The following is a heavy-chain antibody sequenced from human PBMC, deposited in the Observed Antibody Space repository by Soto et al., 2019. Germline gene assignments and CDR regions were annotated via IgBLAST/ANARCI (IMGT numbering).Heavy chain of an antibody. Sequence: SETLSLTCIVSGGSISSGDYYWSWIRQPPGKGLEWIGYIYYSGSTYYNPSLKSRVTISVDTSKNQFSLKLSSVTAADTAVYYCARDHPRGVTSGEGNWFDPWGKRTLVTVSS. V-gene: IGHV4-30-4*01. J-gene: IGHJ5*02. D-gene: IGHD4-4*01. CDR1: GGSISSGDYY. CDR2: IYYSGST. CDR3: ARDHPRGVTSGEGNWFDP.